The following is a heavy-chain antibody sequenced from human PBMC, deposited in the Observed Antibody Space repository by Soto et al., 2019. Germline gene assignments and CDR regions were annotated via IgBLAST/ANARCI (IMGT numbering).Heavy chain of an antibody. D-gene: IGHD3-10*01. V-gene: IGHV3-74*01. CDR2: INGDGSGT. Sequence: EVQLVESGGGLVQPGGSLRLSCAASGFTFSGSWMHWVRQAPGKGLVWVSRINGDGSGTSYADFVKGRFTISRDDAKNTLFLQMNGVRAADTAGYYWARGIFGSGTANDYWGQGTLVTVSS. CDR1: GFTFSGSW. CDR3: ARGIFGSGTANDY. J-gene: IGHJ4*02.